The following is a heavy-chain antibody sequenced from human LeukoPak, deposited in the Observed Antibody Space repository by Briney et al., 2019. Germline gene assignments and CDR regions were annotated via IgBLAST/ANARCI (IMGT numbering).Heavy chain of an antibody. CDR3: ARHERGYAASDY. V-gene: IGHV5-10-1*01. D-gene: IGHD5-12*01. CDR1: GYRFTRYW. J-gene: IGHJ4*02. CDR2: IDPSDSYT. Sequence: GESLKISCKGSGYRFTRYWISWVRQMPGKGLEWMGKIDPSDSYTNYSPSFQGHVTISADKSINTAYLQWSSLKASDTAMYYCARHERGYAASDYWGQGTLVTVSS.